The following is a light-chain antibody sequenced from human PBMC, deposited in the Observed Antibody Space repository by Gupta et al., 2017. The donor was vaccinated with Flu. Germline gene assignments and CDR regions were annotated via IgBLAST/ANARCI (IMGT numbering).Light chain of an antibody. Sequence: TITCTRTSSGVGGYNYVSCYQQHPSNTPNLMIYEVSNRPSGVSNSFSGSKSGTTASLTISGLQAEDEADYYCSSYTSSSTLVVFGGGTKLTVL. J-gene: IGLJ2*01. CDR3: SSYTSSSTLVV. CDR1: SSGVGGYNY. V-gene: IGLV2-14*01. CDR2: EVS.